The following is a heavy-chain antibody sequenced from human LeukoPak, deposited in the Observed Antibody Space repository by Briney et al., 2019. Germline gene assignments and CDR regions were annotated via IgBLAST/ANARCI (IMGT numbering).Heavy chain of an antibody. Sequence: SETLSLICTVSGGSISSSSYYWGWIRQPPGKGLEWIGSLYYSGNTYYNPSLKSRVTISVDTSKNQFSLKLRSVTAADTAVYYCARLKSRLAAIDIWGQGTMVTVSS. CDR3: ARLKSRLAAIDI. CDR2: LYYSGNT. V-gene: IGHV4-39*01. J-gene: IGHJ3*02. D-gene: IGHD3-9*01. CDR1: GGSISSSSYY.